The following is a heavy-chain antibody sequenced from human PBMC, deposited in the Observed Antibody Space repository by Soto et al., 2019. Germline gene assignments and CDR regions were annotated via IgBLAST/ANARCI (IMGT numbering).Heavy chain of an antibody. V-gene: IGHV1-69*01. CDR3: ARVFKYYYDSSGYYSPFEYLQH. CDR2: IIPIFGTA. J-gene: IGHJ1*01. Sequence: QVQLVQSGAEVKKPGSSVKVSCKASGGTFSSYAISWVRQAPGQGLEWMGGIIPIFGTANYAQKFQGRVTITADESTSTAYMELSSLRSEDTAVYYCARVFKYYYDSSGYYSPFEYLQHWGQGTLVTVSS. D-gene: IGHD3-22*01. CDR1: GGTFSSYA.